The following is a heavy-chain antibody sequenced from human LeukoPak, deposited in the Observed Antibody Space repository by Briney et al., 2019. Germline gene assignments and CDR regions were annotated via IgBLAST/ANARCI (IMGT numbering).Heavy chain of an antibody. CDR1: GGSFSGYY. J-gene: IGHJ4*02. CDR2: INHSGST. V-gene: IGHV4-34*01. Sequence: PSETLSLTCAVYGGSFSGYYWSWIRQPPGKGLEWIGEINHSGSTNYNPSLKSRVTISVDTSKNQFSLKLSSVTAADTAVYYCARATGGYYLYYFDYWGQGTLVTVSS. D-gene: IGHD3-22*01. CDR3: ARATGGYYLYYFDY.